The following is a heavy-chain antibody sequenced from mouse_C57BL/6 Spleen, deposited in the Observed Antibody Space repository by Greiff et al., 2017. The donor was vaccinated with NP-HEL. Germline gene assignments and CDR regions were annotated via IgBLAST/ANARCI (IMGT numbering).Heavy chain of an antibody. J-gene: IGHJ3*01. CDR3: ARGGNYGYDQAWFAY. CDR1: GYTFTDYY. V-gene: IGHV1-26*01. CDR2: INPNNGGT. Sequence: DVQLQQSGPELVKPGASVKISCKASGYTFTDYYMNWVKQSHGKSLEWIGYINPNNGGTSYNQKFKGKATLTVNKSSSTAYMELRSLTSEDSAVYYCARGGNYGYDQAWFAYWGQGTLVTVSA. D-gene: IGHD2-2*01.